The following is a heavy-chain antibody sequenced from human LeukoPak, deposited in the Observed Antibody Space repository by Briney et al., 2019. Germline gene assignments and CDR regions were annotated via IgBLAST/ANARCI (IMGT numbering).Heavy chain of an antibody. Sequence: GKSLRLSCAASGFTFSSYAMHWVRLAPGKGLEWVAVISYDGSSRYYADSVKGRFTISRDNSKNTLYLQVNNLRAEDTAVYYCARGPNSNWSGLDFWGQGTLLTVSS. CDR2: ISYDGSSR. D-gene: IGHD6-6*01. CDR3: ARGPNSNWSGLDF. CDR1: GFTFSSYA. J-gene: IGHJ4*02. V-gene: IGHV3-30-3*01.